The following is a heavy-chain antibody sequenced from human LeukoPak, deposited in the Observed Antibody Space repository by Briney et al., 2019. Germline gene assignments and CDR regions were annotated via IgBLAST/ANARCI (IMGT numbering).Heavy chain of an antibody. D-gene: IGHD3-22*01. CDR1: GGSFSGYY. V-gene: IGHV4-34*01. CDR2: INHSGST. Sequence: SETLSLTCAVYGGSFSGYYWSWIRQPPGKGLEWIGEINHSGSTNYNPSLKSRVTISVDTSKNQFSLKLSSVTAADTAVYYCARHPGIVVVPRYYFDYWGQGTLVTVSS. J-gene: IGHJ4*02. CDR3: ARHPGIVVVPRYYFDY.